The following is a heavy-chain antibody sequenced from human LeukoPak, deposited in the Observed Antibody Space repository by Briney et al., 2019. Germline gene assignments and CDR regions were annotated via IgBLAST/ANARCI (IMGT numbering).Heavy chain of an antibody. Sequence: SVKVSCKASGYTFTGYYMNWVRQAPGQGLEWMGGIIPIFGTANYAQKFQGRVTITADESTSTAYMELSSLRSEDTAVYYCGRDWAVDYYGSGSYYNVFDYWGQGTLVTVSS. D-gene: IGHD3-10*01. J-gene: IGHJ4*02. CDR2: IIPIFGTA. V-gene: IGHV1-69*13. CDR1: GYTFTGYY. CDR3: GRDWAVDYYGSGSYYNVFDY.